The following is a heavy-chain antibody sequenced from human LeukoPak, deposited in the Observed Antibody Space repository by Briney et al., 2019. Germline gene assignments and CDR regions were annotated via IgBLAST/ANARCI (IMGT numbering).Heavy chain of an antibody. V-gene: IGHV4-39*01. D-gene: IGHD2-2*01. Sequence: SETLSLTCTVSGGSISSSSYYWGWIRQPPGKGLEWIGSIYYSGSTYYNPSLKSRVTISVDTSKNPFSLKLSSVTAADTAVYYCARLHRGYCSSTSCYGKRKNWFDPWGQGTLVTVSS. CDR1: GGSISSSSYY. J-gene: IGHJ5*02. CDR3: ARLHRGYCSSTSCYGKRKNWFDP. CDR2: IYYSGST.